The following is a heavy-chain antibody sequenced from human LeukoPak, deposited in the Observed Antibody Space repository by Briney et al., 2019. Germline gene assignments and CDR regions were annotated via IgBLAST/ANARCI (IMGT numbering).Heavy chain of an antibody. J-gene: IGHJ5*02. CDR1: GGSIRSSSYY. Sequence: SETLSLTCTVSGGSIRSSSYYWSWIRQPPGKGLEWIGEINHSGSTNYNPSLKSRVTISVDTSKNQFSLKLSSVTAADTAVYYCARARVRDILTGRNWFDPWGQGTLVTVSS. V-gene: IGHV4-39*07. CDR3: ARARVRDILTGRNWFDP. CDR2: INHSGST. D-gene: IGHD3-9*01.